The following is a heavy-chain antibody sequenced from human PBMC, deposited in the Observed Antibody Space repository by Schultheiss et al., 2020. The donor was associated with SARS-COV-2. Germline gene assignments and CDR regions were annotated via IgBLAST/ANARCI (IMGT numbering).Heavy chain of an antibody. CDR2: INHSGST. CDR3: ARDSSGYYSPYYFDY. CDR1: GGSFSGYY. V-gene: IGHV4-34*01. Sequence: SETLSLTCAVYGGSFSGYYWSWIRQPPGKGLEWIGEINHSGSTNYNPSLKSRVTMSVDTSKNQFSLELSSVTAADTAVYYCARDSSGYYSPYYFDYWGQGTLVTVSS. D-gene: IGHD3-22*01. J-gene: IGHJ4*02.